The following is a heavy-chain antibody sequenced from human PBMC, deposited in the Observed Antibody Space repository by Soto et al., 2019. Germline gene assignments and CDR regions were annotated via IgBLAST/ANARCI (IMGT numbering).Heavy chain of an antibody. J-gene: IGHJ4*02. V-gene: IGHV3-74*01. D-gene: IGHD3-3*01. CDR3: ARTLSVYYDFWSGPRGFFDY. CDR1: GFTFSSYW. CDR2: INSDGSST. Sequence: GGSRRLCCAASGFTFSSYWMHGVGQAPGKGLVWVSRINSDGSSTSYADSVKGRFTISRDNAKNTLYLQMNSLRAEDTAVYYCARTLSVYYDFWSGPRGFFDYWGQGTLVTFSS.